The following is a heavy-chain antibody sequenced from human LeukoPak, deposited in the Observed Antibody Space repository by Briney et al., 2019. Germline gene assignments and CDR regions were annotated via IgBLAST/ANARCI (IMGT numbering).Heavy chain of an antibody. CDR2: ISGSAGST. Sequence: PGGSLRLSCAASGFTFSGYAMSWVRQAPGEGLEWVSAISGSAGSTYYADSVKGRFTISRDNSKNTLYLQMNSLRAEDTAAYYCAKGEWELLPDAFDIWGQGTMVTVSS. V-gene: IGHV3-23*01. J-gene: IGHJ3*02. D-gene: IGHD1-26*01. CDR3: AKGEWELLPDAFDI. CDR1: GFTFSGYA.